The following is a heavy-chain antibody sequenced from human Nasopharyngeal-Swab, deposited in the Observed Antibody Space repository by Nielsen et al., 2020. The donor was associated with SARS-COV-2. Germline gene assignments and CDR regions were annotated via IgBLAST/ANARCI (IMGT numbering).Heavy chain of an antibody. CDR2: INPNSGGT. Sequence: ASVKVSCKASGYTFTGYYLHWVRQAPGQGLEWMGRINPNSGGTNYAQKFQGRVTMTRDTSISQVYMELSRLRCDDTAVYYCGRGGDFWSGWELDYFYYYGMDVWGQGTTVTVSS. D-gene: IGHD3-3*01. CDR3: GRGGDFWSGWELDYFYYYGMDV. J-gene: IGHJ6*02. CDR1: GYTFTGYY. V-gene: IGHV1-2*06.